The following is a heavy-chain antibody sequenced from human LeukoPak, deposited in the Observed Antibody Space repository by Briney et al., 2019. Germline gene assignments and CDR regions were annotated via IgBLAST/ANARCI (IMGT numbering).Heavy chain of an antibody. CDR1: GFTFSSYG. D-gene: IGHD6-19*01. V-gene: IGHV3-30*18. J-gene: IGHJ4*02. Sequence: GGSLRLSCAASGFTFSSYGMHWVRQAPGKGLEGVAVISYDGSNKYYADSVKGRFTISRDNSKNTLYLQMNSLRAEDTAVYYCAKAPPGIAVMGYFDYWGQGTLVTVSS. CDR3: AKAPPGIAVMGYFDY. CDR2: ISYDGSNK.